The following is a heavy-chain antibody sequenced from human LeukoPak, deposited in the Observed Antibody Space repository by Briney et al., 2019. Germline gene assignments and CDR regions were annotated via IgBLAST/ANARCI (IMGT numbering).Heavy chain of an antibody. V-gene: IGHV4-59*08. CDR1: GGSITSNY. Sequence: KSSETLSLTCTVSGGSITSNYWSWIRQPPGKGLEWIGYIFYSGNTNYNPSLKSRVTISLDMSKTQFSLKLSSVTAADTAVYYCARLLRSVTTSAIWYFDLWGRGTLVTVSS. D-gene: IGHD4-17*01. CDR2: IFYSGNT. J-gene: IGHJ2*01. CDR3: ARLLRSVTTSAIWYFDL.